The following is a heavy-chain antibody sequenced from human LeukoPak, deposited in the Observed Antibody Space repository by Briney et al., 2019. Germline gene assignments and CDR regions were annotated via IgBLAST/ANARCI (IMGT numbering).Heavy chain of an antibody. CDR2: ISGSGGST. V-gene: IGHV3-23*01. CDR3: ANGGDFCSSYYTDLDY. J-gene: IGHJ4*02. Sequence: GGSLRLSCAASGFTFSSYAMSWVRQAPGKGLEWVSAISGSGGSTYYADSVKGRFTISRDNSKNTLYLQMNSLRAEDTAVYYCANGGDFCSSYYTDLDYCGQGTLVTVSS. CDR1: GFTFSSYA. D-gene: IGHD3-3*01.